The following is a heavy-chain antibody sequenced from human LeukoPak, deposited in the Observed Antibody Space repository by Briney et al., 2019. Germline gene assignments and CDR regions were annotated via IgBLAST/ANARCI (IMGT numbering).Heavy chain of an antibody. CDR3: ARTPVDTAMVLYYYGMDV. Sequence: GGSLRLSCAASGFTVSSNYMSWVRQAPGKGLEWVSVIYSGGSTYYADSVKGRFTISRDNSKNTLYLQMNSLRAEDTAVYYCARTPVDTAMVLYYYGMDVWGQGTTVTVSS. V-gene: IGHV3-66*01. D-gene: IGHD5-18*01. CDR1: GFTVSSNY. J-gene: IGHJ6*02. CDR2: IYSGGST.